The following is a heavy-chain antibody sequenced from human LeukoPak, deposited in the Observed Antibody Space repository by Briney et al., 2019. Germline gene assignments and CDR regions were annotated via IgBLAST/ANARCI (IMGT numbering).Heavy chain of an antibody. CDR2: IYSGGST. CDR3: AREAITMVRGSLGAFDI. V-gene: IGHV3-66*01. Sequence: GGSLRLSCAAPGFTVSSNYMSWVRQAPGRGLEWVSVIYSGGSTYYADSVKGRFTISRDNSKNTLYLQMNSLRAEDTAVYYCAREAITMVRGSLGAFDIWGQGTMVTVSS. D-gene: IGHD3-10*01. CDR1: GFTVSSNY. J-gene: IGHJ3*02.